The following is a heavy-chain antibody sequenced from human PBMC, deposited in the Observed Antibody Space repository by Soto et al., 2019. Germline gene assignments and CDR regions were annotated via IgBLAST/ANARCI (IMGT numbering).Heavy chain of an antibody. V-gene: IGHV4-61*08. CDR3: ARIPVDTYMTHWFDP. Sequence: PSETLSLTCSVSGDSVTSGDYYWSWIRQPPGKGLEWIGYIYYSGNTNYSPSLKSRVAISLDTSHNQFSLKLSSVTAADTAVYFCARIPVDTYMTHWFDPCGQGTLVTVSP. CDR2: IYYSGNT. D-gene: IGHD5-18*01. J-gene: IGHJ5*01. CDR1: GDSVTSGDYY.